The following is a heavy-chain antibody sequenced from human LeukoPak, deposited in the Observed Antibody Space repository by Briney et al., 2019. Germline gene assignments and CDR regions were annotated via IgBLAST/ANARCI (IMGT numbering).Heavy chain of an antibody. J-gene: IGHJ4*02. CDR2: IYASGGA. CDR1: GFGVNDNF. CDR3: VRRHDY. V-gene: IGHV3-53*01. Sequence: GGSLRLSCVASGFGVNDNFMIWVRQSPGQGLEWISIIYASGGAFHSESVKGRFSAFRDTSKNTIFLQMNNLRAADTAMYYCVRRHDYWGQGTLVTVSS.